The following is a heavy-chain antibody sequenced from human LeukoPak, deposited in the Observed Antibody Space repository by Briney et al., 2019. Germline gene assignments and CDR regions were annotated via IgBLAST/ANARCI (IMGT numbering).Heavy chain of an antibody. CDR1: GFSFSSYA. CDR2: ISSGSSFT. V-gene: IGHV3-21*01. Sequence: GGSLRLSCAASGFSFSSYAMSWVRQAPGMGLEWVSLISSGSSFTYYADSVKGRFTISRDNAKNSLYLQMNSLRAEDTAVYYCARDPAAMMDWGQGTLVTVSS. CDR3: ARDPAAMMD. D-gene: IGHD2-2*01. J-gene: IGHJ4*02.